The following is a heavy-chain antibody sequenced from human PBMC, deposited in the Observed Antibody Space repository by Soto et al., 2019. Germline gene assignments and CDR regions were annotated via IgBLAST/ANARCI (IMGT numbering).Heavy chain of an antibody. Sequence: GGSLRLSCAASGFPFSSFAMHWVRQAPGKGLEWVALVSYDGNNNYYADSVKGRFTISRDNSKNTLYLQMNSLRPEDTAVYYCAKGGCSGGTCYSGPTFSYYAMDVWGQGTTVTVSS. CDR1: GFPFSSFA. V-gene: IGHV3-30-3*01. CDR3: AKGGCSGGTCYSGPTFSYYAMDV. D-gene: IGHD2-15*01. J-gene: IGHJ6*02. CDR2: VSYDGNNN.